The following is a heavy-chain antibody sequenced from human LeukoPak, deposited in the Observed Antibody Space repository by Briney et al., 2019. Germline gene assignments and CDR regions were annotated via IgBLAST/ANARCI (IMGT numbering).Heavy chain of an antibody. CDR2: INSDGSST. Sequence: GGSLRLSCAASGFTFSSYWMHWVRHAPGKGLVWVSRINSDGSSTSYADSVKGRFTISRDNAKNTLYLQMNSLRSEDTAVYYCAKPRQQLVRYGLDVWGQGTTVIVSS. CDR1: GFTFSSYW. CDR3: AKPRQQLVRYGLDV. V-gene: IGHV3-74*01. J-gene: IGHJ6*02. D-gene: IGHD6-6*01.